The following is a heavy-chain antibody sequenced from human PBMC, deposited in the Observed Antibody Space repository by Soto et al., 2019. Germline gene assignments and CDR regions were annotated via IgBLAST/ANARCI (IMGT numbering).Heavy chain of an antibody. D-gene: IGHD6-13*01. CDR2: IYPGDSDT. Sequence: GESLKISCKASGYSFATYWIGWVRQMPGKGLEGMVIIYPGDSDTRYSPSFQGQVTISADKSINTTYLQWSSLKASDTAIFYCARQAAAGKYYYAMDVWGQGTTVTVSS. CDR1: GYSFATYW. J-gene: IGHJ6*02. V-gene: IGHV5-51*01. CDR3: ARQAAAGKYYYAMDV.